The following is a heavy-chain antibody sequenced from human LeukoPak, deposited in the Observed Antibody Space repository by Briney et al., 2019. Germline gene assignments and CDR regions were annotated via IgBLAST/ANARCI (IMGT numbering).Heavy chain of an antibody. CDR3: ARGFYGSGNS. Sequence: GGSLRLPCAASGFTFSNYWMYWVRQAPGRGPLWVSRISGDGITTYYAGSVKGRFTISRDNAKNTLYLQMHSLRAEDSAVYYCARGFYGSGNSWGHGTLVTVSS. CDR1: GFTFSNYW. V-gene: IGHV3-74*01. CDR2: ISGDGITT. D-gene: IGHD3-10*01. J-gene: IGHJ4*01.